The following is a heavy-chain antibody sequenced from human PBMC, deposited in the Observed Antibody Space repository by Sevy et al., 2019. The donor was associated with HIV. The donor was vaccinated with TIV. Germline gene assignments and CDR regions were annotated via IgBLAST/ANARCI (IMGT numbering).Heavy chain of an antibody. CDR1: GFSFSHYS. D-gene: IGHD3-22*01. V-gene: IGHV3-21*06. CDR2: ISYNSNFI. J-gene: IGHJ3*01. Sequence: GGSLRLSCTVTGFTFSGFSFSHYSMNWVRQAPGRGLEWVSSISYNSNFILYADPVKGRFTISRDDAKNSLFLLMDRLRADDTAMYYCSLTNSADYYDSGAFDQWGRGTMVTVSS. CDR3: SLTNSADYYDSGAFDQ.